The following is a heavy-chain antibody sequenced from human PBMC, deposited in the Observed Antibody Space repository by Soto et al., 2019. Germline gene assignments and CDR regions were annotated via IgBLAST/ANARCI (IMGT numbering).Heavy chain of an antibody. J-gene: IGHJ5*02. Sequence: QVQLVQSGVEVKKPGASVKVSCKASGYTFTSYGISWVRQAPGQGLEWMGLLIPYNGDRIYAQKFQGRVILTTDTATNTAYMELGSLRSDGTAVYYCVRDASSGYRGWWDPWGQGTLVTVSS. CDR2: LIPYNGDR. CDR3: VRDASSGYRGWWDP. V-gene: IGHV1-18*01. D-gene: IGHD5-12*01. CDR1: GYTFTSYG.